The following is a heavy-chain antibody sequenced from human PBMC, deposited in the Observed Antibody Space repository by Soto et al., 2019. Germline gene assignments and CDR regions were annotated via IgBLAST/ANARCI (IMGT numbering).Heavy chain of an antibody. CDR2: ISARGGNI. Sequence: EVQLLESGGGLARPGGSLRLSCVASGFIFSDDAMTWIRQAPGKGLEWVATISARGGNIEDTDSLKGRFTISRDNSKKTVYLQINGLTADDAAVHYCAKVAGGLGYFDLWGRGTLVTVSS. CDR3: AKVAGGLGYFDL. J-gene: IGHJ2*01. CDR1: GFIFSDDA. D-gene: IGHD3-16*01. V-gene: IGHV3-23*01.